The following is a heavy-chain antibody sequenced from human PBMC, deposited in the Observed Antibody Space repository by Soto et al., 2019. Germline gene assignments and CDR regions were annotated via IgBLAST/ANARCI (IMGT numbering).Heavy chain of an antibody. CDR1: GFTFSTYA. D-gene: IGHD3-9*01. CDR2: VSGRGNGV. CDR3: AKDKYYDILTGYYPSLFVFLCFDY. V-gene: IGHV3-23*01. J-gene: IGHJ4*02. Sequence: HPGGSLRLSCAASGFTFSTYAMAWVRQAPGKGLEWVSTVSGRGNGVYQPDYVKGRFTISRDNTKNTVDLQMNSLRAEDTAVYYCAKDKYYDILTGYYPSLFVFLCFDYSGQGTLVTVSS.